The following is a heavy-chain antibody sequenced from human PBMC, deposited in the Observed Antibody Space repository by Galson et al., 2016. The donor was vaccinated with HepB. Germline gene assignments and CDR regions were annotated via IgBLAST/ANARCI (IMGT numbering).Heavy chain of an antibody. CDR2: IRRYDDNI. CDR3: ARERGNYAYFDY. CDR1: GYTFASYG. V-gene: IGHV1-18*01. Sequence: SVKVSCKASGYTFASYGIAWVRQAPGQGLEWMGWIRRYDDNIKYAQKFQGRLTMTIDSSTDTAYMELRSLRSDDTAIYYCARERGNYAYFDYWGQGTLVTVSS. D-gene: IGHD4-11*01. J-gene: IGHJ4*02.